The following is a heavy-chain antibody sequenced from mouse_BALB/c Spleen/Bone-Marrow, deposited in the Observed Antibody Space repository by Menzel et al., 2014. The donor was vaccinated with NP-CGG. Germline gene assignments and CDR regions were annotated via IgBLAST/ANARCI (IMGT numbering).Heavy chain of an antibody. CDR1: GFTFTSYW. V-gene: IGHV1S81*02. CDR2: INPSNGRT. J-gene: IGHJ4*01. Sequence: QVQLKESGAELVEPGASVKLSCMASGFTFTSYWIHWVKQRPGQGPEWIGDINPSNGRTNYNEKFKSKATLTEDKSSSTAYMQLSSLTSEDSAVYYCARGGNCRYAMDYWGQGTSVTVSS. D-gene: IGHD2-1*01. CDR3: ARGGNCRYAMDY.